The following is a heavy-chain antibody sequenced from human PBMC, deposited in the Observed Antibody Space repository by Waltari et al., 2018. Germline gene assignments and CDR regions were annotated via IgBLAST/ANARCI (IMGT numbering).Heavy chain of an antibody. CDR2: ISVSGGTT. CDR3: ARVANWGPFDY. CDR1: GFTFRPYE. J-gene: IGHJ4*02. Sequence: EVQLAESGGGLVRPGGSLRLSCAASGFTFRPYEMIWVRQAPGKGLEWISYISVSGGTTYYAHSVRGRFAISRDNAKKSLYLQMNSLTGEDTAIYYCARVANWGPFDYWGQGSLVTVSS. V-gene: IGHV3-48*03. D-gene: IGHD7-27*01.